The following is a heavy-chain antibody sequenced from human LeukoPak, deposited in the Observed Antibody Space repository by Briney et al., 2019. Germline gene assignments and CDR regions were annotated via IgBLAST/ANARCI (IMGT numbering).Heavy chain of an antibody. D-gene: IGHD4-23*01. J-gene: IGHJ6*03. V-gene: IGHV3-33*06. CDR1: GFTFSNYS. CDR3: AKEGAVRDYYYVDV. Sequence: GRSLRLSCAASGFTFSNYSMHWVRQTPGKGLEWVAVIWYDGSKKYYVDSVKGRFTISRDDSKKKIYLQMNSLRAEDTAVYYCAKEGAVRDYYYVDVWGKGITVTVSS. CDR2: IWYDGSKK.